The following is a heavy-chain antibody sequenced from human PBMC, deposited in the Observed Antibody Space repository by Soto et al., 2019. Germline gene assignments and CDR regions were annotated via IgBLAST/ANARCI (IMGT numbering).Heavy chain of an antibody. D-gene: IGHD6-6*01. CDR1: GFTFSSHG. J-gene: IGHJ4*02. CDR3: EREGSRQLVFDL. CDR2: ITSSSSDI. Sequence: GGSLRLSCAASGFTFSSHGMNWVRQAPGQGLEWVSHITSSSSDIDYADSVKGRFTISRDNAKNSLYLQMNDLRAEETAVYYCEREGSRQLVFDLWGQGPPVTVSS. V-gene: IGHV3-21*04.